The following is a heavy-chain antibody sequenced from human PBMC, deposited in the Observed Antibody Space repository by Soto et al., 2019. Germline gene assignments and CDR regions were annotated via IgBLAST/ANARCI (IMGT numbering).Heavy chain of an antibody. CDR2: VYYSGTT. J-gene: IGHJ4*02. CDR3: ARTTAGPNTLRSRYFFAY. CDR1: GGSVSNKTYY. Sequence: SETLSLTCSVSGGSVSNKTYYWSWIRQPPGKRLEWIGYVYYSGTTNYNPSLKSRVTISVDLSKNQFSLRLSSVTTANTALYYCARTTAGPNTLRSRYFFAYRGQGNLVTVS. D-gene: IGHD4-17*01. V-gene: IGHV4-61*01.